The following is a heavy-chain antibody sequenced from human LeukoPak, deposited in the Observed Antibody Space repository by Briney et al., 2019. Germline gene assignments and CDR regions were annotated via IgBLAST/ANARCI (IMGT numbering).Heavy chain of an antibody. CDR1: GFTFSSYS. D-gene: IGHD3-22*01. Sequence: GGSLRLSCAASGFTFSSYSMNWVRQAPGKGLEWVSSISSSSSYIYYADSVKGRFTISRDNAKNSLYLQMNSLRAEDTAVYYCARDVISYYDSSGYYSFDYWGQGTLVTVSS. J-gene: IGHJ4*02. CDR2: ISSSSSYI. V-gene: IGHV3-21*01. CDR3: ARDVISYYDSSGYYSFDY.